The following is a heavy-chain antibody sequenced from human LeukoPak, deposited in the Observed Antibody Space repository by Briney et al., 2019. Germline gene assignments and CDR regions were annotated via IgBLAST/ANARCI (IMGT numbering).Heavy chain of an antibody. CDR3: AKDPGIADDY. CDR1: RFTFSSYA. V-gene: IGHV3-23*01. D-gene: IGHD6-13*01. J-gene: IGHJ4*02. CDR2: ISGSGGST. Sequence: SGGSLRLSCAASRFTFSSYAMSWVRQAPGKGLEWVSAISGSGGSTYYADSVKGRFTISRDNSKNTLYLQMNSLRAKDTAVYYCAKDPGIADDYWGQGTLVTVSS.